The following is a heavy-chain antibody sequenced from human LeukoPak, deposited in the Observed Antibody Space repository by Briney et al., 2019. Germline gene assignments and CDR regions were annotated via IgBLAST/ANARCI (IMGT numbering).Heavy chain of an antibody. D-gene: IGHD3-10*01. CDR2: ISGSGGST. Sequence: GGSLRLSCAASGFTFSSYAMSWVRQAPGKGLEWVSAISGSGGSTYYADSVKGRFTISRDNSKNTLYLQMNSLRAEDTAVYYCAPSITMVRGVIIGDDYWGQGTLVTVSS. V-gene: IGHV3-23*01. CDR3: APSITMVRGVIIGDDY. CDR1: GFTFSSYA. J-gene: IGHJ4*02.